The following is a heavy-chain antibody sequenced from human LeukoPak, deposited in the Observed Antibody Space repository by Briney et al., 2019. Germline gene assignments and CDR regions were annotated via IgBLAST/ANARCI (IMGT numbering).Heavy chain of an antibody. CDR2: IYHSGST. CDR3: ARGLSAVVY. Sequence: SETLSLTCAVSGGSISSGGYSWSWIRQPPGKGLEWIGYIYHSGSTYYNPSLKSRVTISVDTSKKQFSLKLSSVTAADTAVCYCARGLSAVVYWGQGTLVTVSS. CDR1: GGSISSGGYS. D-gene: IGHD3-16*02. V-gene: IGHV4-30-2*01. J-gene: IGHJ4*02.